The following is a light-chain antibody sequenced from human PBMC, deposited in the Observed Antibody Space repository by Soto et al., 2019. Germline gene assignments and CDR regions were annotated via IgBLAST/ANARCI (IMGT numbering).Light chain of an antibody. CDR3: QHYTDYSRT. CDR2: KAS. Sequence: DVQLTQSPPTLSASVGDSVTITCRASQSISNWLAWYQQKPGKAPNLLIYKASSLEFGVPSRFRGGGSGTEFTLTISSLQPDDFATYYCQHYTDYSRTFGKGTKVEIK. CDR1: QSISNW. V-gene: IGKV1-5*03. J-gene: IGKJ1*01.